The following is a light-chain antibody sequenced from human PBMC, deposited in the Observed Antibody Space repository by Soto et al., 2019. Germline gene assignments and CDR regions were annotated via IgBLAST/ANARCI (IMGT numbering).Light chain of an antibody. CDR3: QRYDISPFP. CDR1: QSVASPY. CDR2: GAS. V-gene: IGKV3-20*01. J-gene: IGKJ2*01. Sequence: ELVLTQSPGTLSLSPGERATLSCRASQSVASPYLAWYQQKPGQAPRLLIYGASSRATGIPDRFSGSGSGTDFTLTISRLEPEDFAVYYCQRYDISPFPFGQGTKLEIK.